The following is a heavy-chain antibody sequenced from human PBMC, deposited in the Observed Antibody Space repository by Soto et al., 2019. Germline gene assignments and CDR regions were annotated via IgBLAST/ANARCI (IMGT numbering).Heavy chain of an antibody. CDR2: IWYDGSNK. J-gene: IGHJ6*04. Sequence: PGGSLRLSCAASGFTFSSYGMHWVRQAPGKGLEWVAVIWYDGSNKYYADSVKGRFTISRDNSKNTLYPQMNSLRAEDTAVYYCARDPREFRTFFGVVPQAFYYYYGMDVWGKGTTVTVS. CDR1: GFTFSSYG. D-gene: IGHD3-3*01. V-gene: IGHV3-33*01. CDR3: ARDPREFRTFFGVVPQAFYYYYGMDV.